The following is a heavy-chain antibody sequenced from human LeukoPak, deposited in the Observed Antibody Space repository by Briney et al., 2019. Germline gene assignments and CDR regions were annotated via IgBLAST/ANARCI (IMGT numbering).Heavy chain of an antibody. CDR3: ARQEKQQLAGRHFDY. J-gene: IGHJ4*02. CDR1: GGSFSGYY. CDR2: INHSGST. Sequence: PSETLSLTCAVYGGSFSGYYWSWIRQPPGKGLEWIGEINHSGSTNYNPSLKSRVTISVDTSKNQFSLKLSSVTAADTAVYYCARQEKQQLAGRHFDYWGQGTLVTVSS. V-gene: IGHV4-34*01. D-gene: IGHD6-13*01.